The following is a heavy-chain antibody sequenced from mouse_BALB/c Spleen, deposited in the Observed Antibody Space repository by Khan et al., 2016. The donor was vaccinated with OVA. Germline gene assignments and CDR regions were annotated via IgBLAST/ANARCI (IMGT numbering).Heavy chain of an antibody. CDR1: GFTFSNYA. Sequence: EVELVESGGGLVKPGGSLKLSCAASGFTFSNYAMSWVRQSPEKRLEWVASISSGDSTYYPDSVKGRFTISRDNARNILYLQMSSLRSEDTAMYYCARDYWSAYWGQGTLVTVSA. J-gene: IGHJ3*01. CDR3: ARDYWSAY. CDR2: ISSGDST. V-gene: IGHV5-6-5*01.